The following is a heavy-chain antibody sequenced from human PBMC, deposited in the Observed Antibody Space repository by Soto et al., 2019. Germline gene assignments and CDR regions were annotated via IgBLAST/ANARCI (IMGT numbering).Heavy chain of an antibody. CDR1: GFTFSSYA. Sequence: EVQLLESGGGLVQPGGSLSLSCAASGFTFSSYAMSWVRQAPGKGLVWVSSVSGSSGSKSYADSVKGRFTISRDNSKSTVYLQMNSLRAEDTAVYFCAKDWCSGTTCYCLENWGQGTLVTVSS. D-gene: IGHD1-7*01. CDR3: AKDWCSGTTCYCLEN. V-gene: IGHV3-23*01. J-gene: IGHJ1*01. CDR2: VSGSSGSK.